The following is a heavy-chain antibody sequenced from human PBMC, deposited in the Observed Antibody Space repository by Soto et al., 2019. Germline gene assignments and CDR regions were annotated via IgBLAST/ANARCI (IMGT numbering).Heavy chain of an antibody. J-gene: IGHJ4*02. Sequence: PGGSLRLSCAASGFTFSGFFMTWVRQAPGKGLEWVANIRQDGSEKNYVDSVRGRFTISRDNAENTPYLQMNNLKAEDTALYYCTSDWRHFVHWSQGALVTVYS. CDR2: IRQDGSEK. CDR1: GFTFSGFF. CDR3: TSDWRHFVH. V-gene: IGHV3-7*04.